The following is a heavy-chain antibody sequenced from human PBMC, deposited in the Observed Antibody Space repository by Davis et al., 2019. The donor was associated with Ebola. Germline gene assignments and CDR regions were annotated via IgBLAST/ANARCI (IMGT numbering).Heavy chain of an antibody. J-gene: IGHJ4*02. D-gene: IGHD5-18*01. CDR1: GFTFSNYA. CDR2: IGTAGDT. Sequence: PGGSLRLSCAVSGFTFSNYAMNWVRQGTGKGLEWVSAIGTAGDTYYPGSVKGRFTISRENAKNSLYLQMNSLRAEDTAVYYCARVRFGDTAVDYWGQGTLVTVSS. V-gene: IGHV3-13*01. CDR3: ARVRFGDTAVDY.